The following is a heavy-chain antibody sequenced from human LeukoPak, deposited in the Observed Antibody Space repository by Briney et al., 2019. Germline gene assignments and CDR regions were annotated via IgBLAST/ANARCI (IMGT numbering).Heavy chain of an antibody. CDR3: ARSTIVVVVAATVQLNWFDP. J-gene: IGHJ5*02. Sequence: ASVKGSCKASGYTFTSYAMHWVRQAPGQRLEWMGWINAGNGNTKYSQEFQGRVTITRDTSTSTAYMELSSLRSEDTAVYYCARSTIVVVVAATVQLNWFDPWGQGTLVTVSS. V-gene: IGHV1-3*03. CDR1: GYTFTSYA. CDR2: INAGNGNT. D-gene: IGHD2-15*01.